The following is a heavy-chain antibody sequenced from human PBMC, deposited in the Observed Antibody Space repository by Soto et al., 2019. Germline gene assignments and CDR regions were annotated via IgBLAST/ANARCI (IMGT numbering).Heavy chain of an antibody. CDR2: IWYDGSNK. CDR1: GFTFSSYG. CDR3: ARATGIQLWLGIDY. V-gene: IGHV3-33*01. Sequence: PGGSLRLSCAASGFTFSSYGMHWVRQAPGKGLEWVAVIWYDGSNKYHADSVKGRFTISRDNSKNTLYLQVNSLRAQDTAVYYCARATGIQLWLGIDYWGQGALVTVSS. D-gene: IGHD5-18*01. J-gene: IGHJ4*02.